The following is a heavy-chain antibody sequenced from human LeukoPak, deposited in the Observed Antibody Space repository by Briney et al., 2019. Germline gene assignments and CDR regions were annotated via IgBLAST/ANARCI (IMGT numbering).Heavy chain of an antibody. J-gene: IGHJ4*02. V-gene: IGHV3-74*01. CDR2: ISSDGSST. CDR3: ARRYSGYFYS. CDR1: GFTFSTYW. Sequence: GGSLRLSCAASGFTFSTYWMHWVRQAPGKGLVWLSRISSDGSSTNCADSVKGRFTISRDNAKNTLYLQMNILIAEDTAVYYCARRYSGYFYSWGQGTLVAVSS. D-gene: IGHD5-12*01.